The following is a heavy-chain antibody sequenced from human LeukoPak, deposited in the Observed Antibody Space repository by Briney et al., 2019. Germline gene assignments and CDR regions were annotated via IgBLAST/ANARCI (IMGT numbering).Heavy chain of an antibody. J-gene: IGHJ6*02. CDR2: ISHSGYTI. CDR3: ARERGDIVAF. D-gene: IGHD2-15*01. V-gene: IGHV3-11*01. CDR1: GFSFSDDF. Sequence: GGSLRLSCVASGFSFSDDFMSWIRQAPGQRPEWVSYISHSGYTIQYADSVKGRFTISRDNAKNSLYLQMNSLRAEDTAVYYCARERGDIVAFWGQGTTVTVSS.